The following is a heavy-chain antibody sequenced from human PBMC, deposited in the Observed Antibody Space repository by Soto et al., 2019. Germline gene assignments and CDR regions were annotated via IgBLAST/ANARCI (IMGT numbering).Heavy chain of an antibody. CDR1: GYTFTSYY. Sequence: ASVKVSCKASGYTFTSYYMHWVRQAPGQGLEWMGIINPSGGSTSYAQKFQGRVTMTRDTSTSTVYMELSSLRSEDTAVYYCARNYDFWSGSPIFYGMDVWGQGTTVTVSS. CDR3: ARNYDFWSGSPIFYGMDV. V-gene: IGHV1-46*01. D-gene: IGHD3-3*01. J-gene: IGHJ6*02. CDR2: INPSGGST.